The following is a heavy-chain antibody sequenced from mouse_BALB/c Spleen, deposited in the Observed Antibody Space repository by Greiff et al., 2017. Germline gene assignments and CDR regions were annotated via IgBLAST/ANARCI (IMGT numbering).Heavy chain of an antibody. CDR2: IWGGGST. CDR3: ARDRYGNDGGFAY. D-gene: IGHD2-10*02. V-gene: IGHV2-6-7*01. Sequence: VKLMESGPGLVAPSQTLSLTCTVSGFSFTGYGVNWVRQPPGKGLEWLGMIWGGGSTDYNSALKSRLSISKDNSKSQVFLKMNSLQTDDTARYYCARDRYGNDGGFAYWGKGTRVTVSA. CDR1: GFSFTGYG. J-gene: IGHJ3*01.